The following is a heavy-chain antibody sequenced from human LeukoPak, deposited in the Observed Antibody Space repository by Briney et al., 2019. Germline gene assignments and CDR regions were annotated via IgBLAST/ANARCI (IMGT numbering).Heavy chain of an antibody. V-gene: IGHV4-34*01. CDR2: INHSGST. Sequence: SETLSLTCAVYGGSFSGYYWSWIRQPPGKGLEWIGEINHSGSTNYNPSLKSRVTISVDTSKNQFSLKLSSVTAADTAVYYCAREHDSSGYYLYYFDYWGQGTLVTVSS. CDR3: AREHDSSGYYLYYFDY. J-gene: IGHJ4*02. D-gene: IGHD3-22*01. CDR1: GGSFSGYY.